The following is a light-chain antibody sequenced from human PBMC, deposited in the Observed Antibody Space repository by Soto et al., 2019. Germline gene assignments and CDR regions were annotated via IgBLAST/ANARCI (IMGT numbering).Light chain of an antibody. CDR2: DVS. CDR1: SSDVGGYNY. Sequence: QSVLTQPRSVSGSPGQSVTISCTGTSSDVGGYNYVSWYQQHPGKAPKLMIYDVSKRPSGVPDRFSGSKSGNTASLTISGLQAEDEADYYCCSHYDFGTGTNVP. J-gene: IGLJ1*01. CDR3: CSHYD. V-gene: IGLV2-11*01.